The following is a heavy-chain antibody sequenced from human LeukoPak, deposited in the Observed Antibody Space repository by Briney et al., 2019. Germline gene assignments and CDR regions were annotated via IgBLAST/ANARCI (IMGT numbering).Heavy chain of an antibody. CDR1: GGSISSSSYY. CDR2: IYYSGST. V-gene: IGHV4-39*07. D-gene: IGHD6-19*01. Sequence: SETLSLTCTVSGGSISSSSYYWGWIRQPPGKGLEWIGSIYYSGSTYYNPSLKSRVTISVDTSKNQFSLKLSSVTAADTAVYYCARGAGLVPPGYYFDYWGQGTLVTVSS. CDR3: ARGAGLVPPGYYFDY. J-gene: IGHJ4*02.